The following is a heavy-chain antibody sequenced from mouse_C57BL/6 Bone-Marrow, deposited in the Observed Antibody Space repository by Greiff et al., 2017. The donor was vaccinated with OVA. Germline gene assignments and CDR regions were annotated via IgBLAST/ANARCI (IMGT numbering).Heavy chain of an antibody. D-gene: IGHD1-1*01. CDR1: GYTFTSYG. CDR3: ARGPYGSRLFDF. Sequence: VQLQQSGAELARPGASVKLSCKASGYTFTSYGISWVKQRTGQGLEWIGEIYPRSGNTYYNEKFKGKATLTADKSYSTAYMELRSLTAEDAAVYCGARGPYGSRLFDFWGTGTTLTVSS. CDR2: IYPRSGNT. J-gene: IGHJ1*03. V-gene: IGHV1-81*01.